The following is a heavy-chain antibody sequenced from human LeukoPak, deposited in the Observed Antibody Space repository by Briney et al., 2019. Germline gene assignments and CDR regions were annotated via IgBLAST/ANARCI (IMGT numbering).Heavy chain of an antibody. Sequence: PSETLSLTCTVSGGSISGSSYYWGWIRQPPGKGLEWIGSIYYSGSTYYNPSLKSRVTISVDTSKNQFSLKLSSVTAAGTAVYYCAREGLYGSGSSYYFDYWGQGTLVTVSS. CDR1: GGSISGSSYY. D-gene: IGHD3-10*01. CDR3: AREGLYGSGSSYYFDY. V-gene: IGHV4-39*07. J-gene: IGHJ4*02. CDR2: IYYSGST.